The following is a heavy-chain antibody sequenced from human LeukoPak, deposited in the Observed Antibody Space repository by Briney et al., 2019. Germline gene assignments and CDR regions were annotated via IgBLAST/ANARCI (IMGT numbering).Heavy chain of an antibody. D-gene: IGHD6-13*01. Sequence: GGSLRLSCAASGFTFSSYAMSWVRQAPGKGLEWVSVFTTGANYTYYADSVKGRFTMTRDNSKNTIFLQLNNVRADDTAVYFCAKAQGAWYYFDSWGQGTLVTVSS. CDR3: AKAQGAWYYFDS. V-gene: IGHV3-23*03. CDR2: FTTGANYT. J-gene: IGHJ4*02. CDR1: GFTFSSYA.